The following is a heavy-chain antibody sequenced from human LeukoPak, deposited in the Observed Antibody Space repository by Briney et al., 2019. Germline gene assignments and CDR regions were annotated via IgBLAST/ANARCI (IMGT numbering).Heavy chain of an antibody. J-gene: IGHJ4*02. CDR2: IYTSGST. D-gene: IGHD4-17*01. V-gene: IGHV4-61*02. CDR1: GGSISSGSYY. CDR3: ANSIDFDYGDYYFDY. Sequence: SQTLSLTCTVSGGSISSGSYYWSWIRQPAGKGLEWIGRIYTSGSTNYNPSLKSRVTISLDTSKNQFSVKLSSVTAADTAVYYCANSIDFDYGDYYFDYWGQGALVTISS.